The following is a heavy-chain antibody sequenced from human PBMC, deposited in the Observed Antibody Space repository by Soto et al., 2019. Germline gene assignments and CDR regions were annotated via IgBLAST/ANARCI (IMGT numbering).Heavy chain of an antibody. V-gene: IGHV3-23*01. CDR2: ISGSGVST. J-gene: IGHJ4*02. CDR1: GFTFSSYA. CDR3: AKEVAYSSTWDTIDY. Sequence: EVQLLESGGGLVQPGGSLRLSCAASGFTFSSYAMSWVRQAPGKGLEWVSAISGSGVSTYYADSVKGRFTISRDNSKNTLYLQMNSLRAEGTAVYYCAKEVAYSSTWDTIDYWGQGTLVTVSS. D-gene: IGHD6-13*01.